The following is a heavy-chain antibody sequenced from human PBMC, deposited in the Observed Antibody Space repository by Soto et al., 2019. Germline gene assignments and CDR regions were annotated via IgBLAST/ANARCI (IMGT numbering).Heavy chain of an antibody. CDR2: ISHSGST. Sequence: QVQLQESGPGLVKPSQTLSLTCTVSGGSISSAAYYWSWIRQPPGKGLEWIGYISHSGSTYYNPSLKSRVIISVDTSKNQSSLSLTSVTAADTAVYYCAREYTYGSNFFDCWGQGALVTVSS. V-gene: IGHV4-31*03. J-gene: IGHJ4*02. CDR1: GGSISSAAYY. D-gene: IGHD2-2*02. CDR3: AREYTYGSNFFDC.